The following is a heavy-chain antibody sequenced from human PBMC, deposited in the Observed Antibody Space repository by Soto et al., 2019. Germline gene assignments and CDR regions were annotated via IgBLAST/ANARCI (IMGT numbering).Heavy chain of an antibody. CDR1: SGSISSINW. V-gene: IGHV4-4*02. CDR2: IYHSGST. CDR3: ARVERDATGWCDP. J-gene: IGHJ5*02. Sequence: QVQLQESGPGLVKPSGTLSLTCAVSSGSISSINWWSWVRQPPGKGLEWIGEIYHSGSTNYNPSLKSRVTMSVDKSKNQFSLKVSSVTAADTAVYYCARVERDATGWCDPWGQGTLVTVSS.